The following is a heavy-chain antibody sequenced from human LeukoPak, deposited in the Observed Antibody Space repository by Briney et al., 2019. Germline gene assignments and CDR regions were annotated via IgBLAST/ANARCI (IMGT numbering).Heavy chain of an antibody. CDR1: GGSFSGYY. CDR3: ARDLSLGIQSNAFDI. V-gene: IGHV4-34*01. D-gene: IGHD5-18*01. Sequence: SETLSLTCAVYGGSFSGYYWSWIRQPPGKGLEWIGETHQSGTPNYNPSLTSRVTISVDTSKNQFSLKLSSVTAADTAVYYCARDLSLGIQSNAFDIWGQGTMVTVSS. CDR2: THQSGTP. J-gene: IGHJ3*02.